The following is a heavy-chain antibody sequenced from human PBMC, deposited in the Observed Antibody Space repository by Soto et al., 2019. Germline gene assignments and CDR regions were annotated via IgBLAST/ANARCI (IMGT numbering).Heavy chain of an antibody. J-gene: IGHJ3*02. D-gene: IGHD2-2*01. CDR2: IYSSGST. CDR1: GGSIRSYF. Sequence: QVQLQESGPGLVKPSETLSLTCTVSGGSIRSYFGNWIRQSPGKGLAWIGYIYSSGSTDYNPSLKIRSIKSIHGAKTPFSRSLSPRTAADTAVYDCASHSSSTTCSARGAFDIWGQGTMVTFSS. V-gene: IGHV4-59*08. CDR3: ASHSSSTTCSARGAFDI.